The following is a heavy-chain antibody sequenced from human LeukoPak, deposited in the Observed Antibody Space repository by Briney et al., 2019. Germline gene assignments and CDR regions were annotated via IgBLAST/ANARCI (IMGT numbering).Heavy chain of an antibody. CDR2: INHSGST. Sequence: SETLSLTRSVYGGPFSVYYWSWIPQPPGKRLEWIGEINHSGSTNYNPSLKSRVTISVDTSKNQFSLKLSSVTAADTAVYYCARGRVYSNYVRYFDYWGQGTLVTVSS. V-gene: IGHV4-34*01. D-gene: IGHD4-4*01. CDR3: ARGRVYSNYVRYFDY. J-gene: IGHJ4*02. CDR1: GGPFSVYY.